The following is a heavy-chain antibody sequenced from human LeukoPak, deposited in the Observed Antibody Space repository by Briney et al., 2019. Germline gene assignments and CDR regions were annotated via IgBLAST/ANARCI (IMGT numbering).Heavy chain of an antibody. Sequence: PGGSLRLSCAASGFTFSSYEMNWVRQAPGKGLEWDSYISSSGSTIYYADSVKGRFTISRDNAKNSLYLQMNSLRAEDTAVYYCARDSRATTHYYYYYMDVWGKGTTVTISS. CDR2: ISSSGSTI. V-gene: IGHV3-48*03. J-gene: IGHJ6*03. CDR3: ARDSRATTHYYYYYMDV. D-gene: IGHD5-12*01. CDR1: GFTFSSYE.